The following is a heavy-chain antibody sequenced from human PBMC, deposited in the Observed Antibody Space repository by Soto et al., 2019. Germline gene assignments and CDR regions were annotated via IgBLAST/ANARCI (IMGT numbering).Heavy chain of an antibody. D-gene: IGHD6-25*01. Sequence: SETLSLTCTVSGGSISSSTYYWGWIRQPPGKGLEWIGSIYYSGNTYYNPSLKSRVTISVDRSKNQFSLKLSSVTAADTAVYYCATFYGSSGTNWFDPWGQGTLVTVSS. CDR2: IYYSGNT. J-gene: IGHJ5*02. V-gene: IGHV4-39*07. CDR1: GGSISSSTYY. CDR3: ATFYGSSGTNWFDP.